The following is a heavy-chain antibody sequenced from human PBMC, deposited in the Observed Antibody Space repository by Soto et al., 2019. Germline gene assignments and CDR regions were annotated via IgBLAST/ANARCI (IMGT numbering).Heavy chain of an antibody. V-gene: IGHV3-23*01. CDR3: AKDTYGSGSYYNNYYYYGRDV. CDR1: GFTFSSYA. D-gene: IGHD3-10*01. Sequence: GGSLRLSCAASGFTFSSYAMSWVRQAPGKGLEWVSAISGSGGSTYYADSVKGRFTISRDNSKNTLYLQMNSLRAEDTAVYYCAKDTYGSGSYYNNYYYYGRDVGGQGTTVTVSS. CDR2: ISGSGGST. J-gene: IGHJ6*02.